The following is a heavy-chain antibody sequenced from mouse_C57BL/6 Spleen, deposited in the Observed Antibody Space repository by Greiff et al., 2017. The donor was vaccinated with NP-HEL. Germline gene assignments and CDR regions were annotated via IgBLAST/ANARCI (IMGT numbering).Heavy chain of an antibody. V-gene: IGHV1-64*01. CDR1: GYTFTSYW. Sequence: VQLQQPGAELVKPGASVKLSCKASGYTFTSYWMHWVKQRPGQGLEWIGMIHPNSGSTNYNEKFKSKATLTVDKSSSTAYMQLSSLPSEDSAVYYCARKLLHWYFDVWGTGTTVTVSS. J-gene: IGHJ1*03. CDR3: ARKLLHWYFDV. CDR2: IHPNSGST.